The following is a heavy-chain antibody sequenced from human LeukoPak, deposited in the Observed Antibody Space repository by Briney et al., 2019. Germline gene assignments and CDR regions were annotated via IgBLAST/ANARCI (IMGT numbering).Heavy chain of an antibody. J-gene: IGHJ4*02. V-gene: IGHV3-21*01. CDR2: ISSSSSYI. CDR3: ARDAAMVRSFDY. Sequence: GGSLRLSCAASGFTFSSYSMNWVRQAPGKGREGVSSISSSSSYIYYADSVKGRFTISRDNAKNSLYLQMNSLRAEDTAVYYCARDAAMVRSFDYWGQGTLVTVSS. CDR1: GFTFSSYS. D-gene: IGHD5-18*01.